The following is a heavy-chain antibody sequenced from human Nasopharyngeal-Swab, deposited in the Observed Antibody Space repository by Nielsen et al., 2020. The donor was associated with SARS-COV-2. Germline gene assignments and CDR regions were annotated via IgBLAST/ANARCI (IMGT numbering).Heavy chain of an antibody. CDR1: GGSISSSRYY. J-gene: IGHJ4*02. CDR2: NFFGGAT. Sequence: SETLSLTCTFSGGSISSSRYYWGWIRQPPGWGLEWIGSNFFGGATYYNPSLESRVTISVDMSKNQFSLKLTSVTAADTAVYYCARQGSRYDVLTGYNTEYYFDYWGQGTLVTVSS. D-gene: IGHD3-9*01. V-gene: IGHV4-39*01. CDR3: ARQGSRYDVLTGYNTEYYFDY.